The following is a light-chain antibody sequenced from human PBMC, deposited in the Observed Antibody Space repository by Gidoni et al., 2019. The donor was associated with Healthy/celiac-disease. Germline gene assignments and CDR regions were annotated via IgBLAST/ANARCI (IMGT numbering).Light chain of an antibody. CDR2: GAS. V-gene: IGKV3-20*01. Sequence: IVLTQSPGTLSLSPGERATLSCRASQSVSSSYLAWYQQKPGQAPRLLIDGASSRATGIPDRFSGSGSGTDFTITISRLEPEDFAVYYCQQYGSSRNTFGQGTKLEIK. J-gene: IGKJ2*01. CDR3: QQYGSSRNT. CDR1: QSVSSSY.